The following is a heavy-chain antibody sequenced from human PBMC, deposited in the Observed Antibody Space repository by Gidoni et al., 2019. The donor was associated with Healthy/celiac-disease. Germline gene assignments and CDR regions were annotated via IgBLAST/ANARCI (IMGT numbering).Heavy chain of an antibody. Sequence: PSFQGHVTISADKSISTAYLQWSSLKASDTAMYYCARQGQWLVPEDYWGQGTLVTVSS. D-gene: IGHD6-19*01. J-gene: IGHJ4*02. CDR3: ARQGQWLVPEDY. V-gene: IGHV5-10-1*01.